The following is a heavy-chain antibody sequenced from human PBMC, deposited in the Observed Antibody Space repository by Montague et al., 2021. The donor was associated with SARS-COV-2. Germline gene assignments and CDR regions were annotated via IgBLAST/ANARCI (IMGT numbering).Heavy chain of an antibody. CDR2: ISTSAYTT. CDR1: GSTFSNYD. D-gene: IGHD3-16*02. Sequence: SLRLSCAASGSTFSNYDMNWVRQAPGKGPEWVSYISTSAYTTSYAGSVKGRFTISRDNGKNSLYLQMNSLRVEDTAVYYCTRDYRSVVGDGLDIWGQGTKATVSS. J-gene: IGHJ3*02. CDR3: TRDYRSVVGDGLDI. V-gene: IGHV3-48*03.